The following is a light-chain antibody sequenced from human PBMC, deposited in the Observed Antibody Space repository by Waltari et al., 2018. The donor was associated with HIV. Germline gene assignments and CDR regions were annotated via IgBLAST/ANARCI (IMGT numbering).Light chain of an antibody. CDR3: QQSYSTPRT. V-gene: IGKV1-39*01. CDR1: QSISKY. CDR2: AAS. J-gene: IGKJ1*01. Sequence: IQMPQSPSSLYASVGDRVTITCRASQSISKYFNWYQQKPGKAPTLLIYAASSLQGGVPSRFSGSGSGTDFTLTISSLQPEDFATYYCQQSYSTPRTFGQGTKVEIK.